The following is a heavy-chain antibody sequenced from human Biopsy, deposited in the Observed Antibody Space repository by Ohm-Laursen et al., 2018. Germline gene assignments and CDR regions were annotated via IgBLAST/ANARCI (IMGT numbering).Heavy chain of an antibody. CDR2: INPSGSTT. V-gene: IGHV1-46*01. CDR3: ARNTGWYGGLYYFDY. D-gene: IGHD6-19*01. J-gene: IGHJ4*02. CDR1: GYSFTSYY. Sequence: ASVKVSCKASGYSFTSYYMHWVRQASGQGLEWMGMINPSGSTTSYPQIFQGRVTMTRDTSKSTVYMELSSLRSADTAVYFCARNTGWYGGLYYFDYWGQGTLVTVSS.